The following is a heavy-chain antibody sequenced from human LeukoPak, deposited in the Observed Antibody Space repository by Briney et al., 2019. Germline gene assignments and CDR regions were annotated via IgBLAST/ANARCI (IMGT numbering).Heavy chain of an antibody. V-gene: IGHV3-23*01. Sequence: GGSLRLSCATSGFTFTNYAVNWVRQAPGKGLEWVSAVTGPGDTTYYADSVKGRFFMSREDSKTTVYLQMNSLRAEDTAIYYSAKGAVIDLWGQGTLVTVSS. CDR2: VTGPGDTT. D-gene: IGHD2/OR15-2a*01. CDR3: AKGAVIDL. CDR1: GFTFTNYA. J-gene: IGHJ5*02.